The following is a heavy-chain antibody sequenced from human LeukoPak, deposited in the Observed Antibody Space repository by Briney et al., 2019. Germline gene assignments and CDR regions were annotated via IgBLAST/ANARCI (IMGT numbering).Heavy chain of an antibody. J-gene: IGHJ4*02. D-gene: IGHD3-22*01. CDR2: ISAYNGNT. V-gene: IGHV1-18*01. Sequence: GASVKVSCKASGYTFTSYDINWVRQAPGQGLEWMGWISAYNGNTNYAQKFQGRVTLTRDTSTSTVYMELSSLRSEDTAVYYCANSYYASSASWGLYYFDYWGQGTLVTVSS. CDR1: GYTFTSYD. CDR3: ANSYYASSASWGLYYFDY.